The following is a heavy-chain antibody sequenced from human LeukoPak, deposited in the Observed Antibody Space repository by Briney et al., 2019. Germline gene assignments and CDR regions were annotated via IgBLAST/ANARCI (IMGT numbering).Heavy chain of an antibody. Sequence: PGGSLRLSCAASGFTFNRNWMSCVRQAPGKGLEWVANIKQDGSEKYYVDSVKGRFTISRDNAKNSLYLQMNSLRAEDTAVYYCAREVYGDNYFDYWGQGTLVTVSS. J-gene: IGHJ4*02. V-gene: IGHV3-7*05. CDR3: AREVYGDNYFDY. D-gene: IGHD4-17*01. CDR1: GFTFNRNW. CDR2: IKQDGSEK.